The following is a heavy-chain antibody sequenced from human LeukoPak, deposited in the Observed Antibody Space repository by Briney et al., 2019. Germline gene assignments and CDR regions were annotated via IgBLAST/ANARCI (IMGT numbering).Heavy chain of an antibody. D-gene: IGHD6-19*01. CDR3: AREWGRIAVAGGPGY. V-gene: IGHV3-33*01. J-gene: IGHJ4*02. CDR2: IWYDGRTK. CDR1: GFTFSNYG. Sequence: GGSLRLSCAASGFTFSNYGMHWVRQAPGKGLEWVALIWYDGRTKFHADSVKGRFTISRDDSKNTLYLQMDSLRDEDTAVYYCAREWGRIAVAGGPGYWGQGTRVTVSS.